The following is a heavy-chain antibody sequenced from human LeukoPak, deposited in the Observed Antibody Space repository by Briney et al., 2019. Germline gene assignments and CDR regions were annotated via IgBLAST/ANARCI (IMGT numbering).Heavy chain of an antibody. CDR1: GFTFSSYA. CDR3: AKNPKRYSYGYFWLDP. D-gene: IGHD5-18*01. J-gene: IGHJ5*02. Sequence: GGSLRLSCAASGFTFSSYAMSWVRQASGKGLEWDSAISGSGGSTYYADSVKGRFTISRDNSKNTLYLQMNSLRAEDTAVYYCAKNPKRYSYGYFWLDPWGQGTLVTVSS. V-gene: IGHV3-23*01. CDR2: ISGSGGST.